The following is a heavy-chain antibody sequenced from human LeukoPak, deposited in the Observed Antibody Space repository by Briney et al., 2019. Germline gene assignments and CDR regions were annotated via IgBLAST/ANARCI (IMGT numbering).Heavy chain of an antibody. CDR1: GFTFNDSA. CDR3: TTDKRYFDWLTNHDY. CDR2: IRRKAFKYAT. D-gene: IGHD3-9*01. J-gene: IGHJ4*02. V-gene: IGHV3-73*01. Sequence: GGSLRLSCTVSGFTFNDSAIHWVRQASGKGLEWVGRIRRKAFKYATAYGAPVKGRFTISRDDSKDTAYLQMNSLKTEDTAVYYCTTDKRYFDWLTNHDYWGQGTLVTVSS.